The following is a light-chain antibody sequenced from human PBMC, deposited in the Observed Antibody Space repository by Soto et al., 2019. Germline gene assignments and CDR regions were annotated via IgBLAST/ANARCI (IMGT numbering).Light chain of an antibody. CDR2: GAS. CDR3: QQYNNWPRT. CDR1: QSVSSN. J-gene: IGKJ1*01. Sequence: EVRVTQSPATLSVYPGVRATLSCRASQSVSSNLAWYQQKPGQAPRLLIYGASTRATGIPARFSGSGSGTEFTLTISSLQSEDFAVYYCQQYNNWPRTFGQGTNV. V-gene: IGKV3-15*01.